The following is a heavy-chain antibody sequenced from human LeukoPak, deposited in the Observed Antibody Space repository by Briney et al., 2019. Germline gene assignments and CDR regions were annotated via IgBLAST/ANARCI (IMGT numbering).Heavy chain of an antibody. V-gene: IGHV1-18*01. Sequence: ASVKVSCKASGYTFTSYGISWVRQAPGQGLEWMGWISAYNGNTNYAQKLQGRVTMTTDTSTSTAYMELRSLRSDDTAVYYCAGGAVLRFLEWSDYYYYYYMDVWGKGTTVTVSS. J-gene: IGHJ6*03. CDR2: ISAYNGNT. CDR3: AGGAVLRFLEWSDYYYYYYMDV. CDR1: GYTFTSYG. D-gene: IGHD3-3*01.